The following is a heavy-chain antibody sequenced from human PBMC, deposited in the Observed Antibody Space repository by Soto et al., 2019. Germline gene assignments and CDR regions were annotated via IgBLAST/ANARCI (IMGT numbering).Heavy chain of an antibody. CDR3: AKDRADFWSGRPYYYYGMDV. D-gene: IGHD3-3*01. V-gene: IGHV3-30*18. CDR1: GFTFSSYG. Sequence: GGSLRLSCAASGFTFSSYGMHWVRQAPGKGLEWVAVISYDGSNKYYADSVKGRFTISRDNSKNTLYLQMNSLRAEDTAVYYCAKDRADFWSGRPYYYYGMDVWGQGTTVTVSS. J-gene: IGHJ6*02. CDR2: ISYDGSNK.